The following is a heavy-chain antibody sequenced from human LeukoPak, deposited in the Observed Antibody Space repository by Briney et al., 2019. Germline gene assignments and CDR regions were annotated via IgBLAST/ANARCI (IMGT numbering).Heavy chain of an antibody. CDR1: GFTFSSYW. D-gene: IGHD6-13*01. V-gene: IGHV3-74*01. J-gene: IGHJ3*02. Sequence: PGGSLRLSCAVSGFTFSSYWMHWVREGPGKGLGWVSRINSDGSTTNYADSVKGRFTISRDNAKNTLHLQMNSLRAEDTAVYYCARGSWGRAAAGNDVFDIWRQGTMVTVSS. CDR2: INSDGSTT. CDR3: ARGSWGRAAAGNDVFDI.